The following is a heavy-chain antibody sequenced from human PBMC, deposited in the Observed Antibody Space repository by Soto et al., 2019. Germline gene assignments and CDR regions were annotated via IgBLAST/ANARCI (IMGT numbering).Heavy chain of an antibody. CDR2: ISYDGSNK. V-gene: IGHV3-30-3*01. J-gene: IGHJ1*01. Sequence: ESGGGVVQPGRSLRLSCAASGFTFSSYAMHWVRQAPGKGLEWVAVISYDGSNKYYADSVKGRFTISRDNSKNTLYLQMNSLRAEDTAVYYCARDFTRGNFQHWGQGTLVTVSS. CDR1: GFTFSSYA. D-gene: IGHD3-16*01. CDR3: ARDFTRGNFQH.